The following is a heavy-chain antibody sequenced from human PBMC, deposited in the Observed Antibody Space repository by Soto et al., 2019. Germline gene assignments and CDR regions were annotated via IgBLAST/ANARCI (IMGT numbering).Heavy chain of an antibody. V-gene: IGHV4-31*03. J-gene: IGHJ4*02. CDR2: IYYSGST. CDR1: GGSISSGGYY. D-gene: IGHD3-3*01. Sequence: QVQLQESGPGLVKPSQTLSLTCTVSGGSISSGGYYWSWLRQHPGKGLEWMGYIYYSGSTYYKPSLKSRVTISVDTSKNQFSLKLSSVTAADTAVYYCARVPYYDFWSGVGVFDYWGQGTLVTVSS. CDR3: ARVPYYDFWSGVGVFDY.